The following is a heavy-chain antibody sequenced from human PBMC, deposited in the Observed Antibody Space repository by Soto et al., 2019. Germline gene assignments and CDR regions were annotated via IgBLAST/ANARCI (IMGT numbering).Heavy chain of an antibody. Sequence: GESLKISCKGSGYRFSSYWIAWVRQMPGKGLEWMGIIYPGDSDTIYSPSFQGQVTFSADKSTSTAYLQWSSLKASGTAMYYCVSQGSNGAYYYYGMDVWGQGTTVTVPS. CDR1: GYRFSSYW. D-gene: IGHD2-8*01. CDR2: IYPGDSDT. CDR3: VSQGSNGAYYYYGMDV. J-gene: IGHJ6*02. V-gene: IGHV5-51*01.